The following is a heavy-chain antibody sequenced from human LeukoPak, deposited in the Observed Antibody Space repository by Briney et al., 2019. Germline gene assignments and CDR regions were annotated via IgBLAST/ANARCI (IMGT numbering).Heavy chain of an antibody. V-gene: IGHV3-23*01. CDR3: AKSARTNWNCVLDAFDI. CDR1: GFTFSSYA. J-gene: IGHJ3*02. D-gene: IGHD1-7*01. CDR2: ISDSGGST. Sequence: GGSLRLSCAASGFTFSSYAMSWVRQAPGKGLEWVSAISDSGGSTYYEDSVKGRFTISRDNSKNTLSLQMSSLRAEDTAVYYCAKSARTNWNCVLDAFDIWGQGTMVTVSS.